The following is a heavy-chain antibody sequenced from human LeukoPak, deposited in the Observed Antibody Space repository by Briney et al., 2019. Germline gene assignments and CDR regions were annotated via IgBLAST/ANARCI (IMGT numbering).Heavy chain of an antibody. Sequence: GESLKISCKGSGYSFTTYWIGWVRQMPGKGLEWMGIIYPGDSDTRYSPSFQGQVTISADKSISTAYVQWSSLKASDTAMYYCARRIAVAGTDYFDYWGQGTLVTVSS. D-gene: IGHD6-19*01. J-gene: IGHJ4*02. CDR2: IYPGDSDT. CDR1: GYSFTTYW. CDR3: ARRIAVAGTDYFDY. V-gene: IGHV5-51*01.